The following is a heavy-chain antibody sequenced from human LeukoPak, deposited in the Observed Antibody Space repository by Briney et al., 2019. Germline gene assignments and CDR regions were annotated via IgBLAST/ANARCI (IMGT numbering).Heavy chain of an antibody. Sequence: GGSLRLSCAASGFTFSSYAMSWVRQAPGKGLEWVSAISGSGGSTYYADSVKGRFTISRDNSKNTLYLQMNSLRAEDTALYYCAKDMDYYDSSGAIDYWGQGTLVTVSS. CDR1: GFTFSSYA. CDR3: AKDMDYYDSSGAIDY. D-gene: IGHD3-22*01. CDR2: ISGSGGST. J-gene: IGHJ4*02. V-gene: IGHV3-23*01.